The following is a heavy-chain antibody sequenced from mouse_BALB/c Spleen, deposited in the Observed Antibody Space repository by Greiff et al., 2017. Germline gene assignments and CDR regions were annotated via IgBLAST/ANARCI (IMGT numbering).Heavy chain of an antibody. D-gene: IGHD1-1*01. J-gene: IGHJ2*01. V-gene: IGHV5-4*02. CDR3: ARSITTVVARGFDY. CDR1: GFTFSDYY. Sequence: EVKLMESGGGLVKPGGSLKLSCAASGFTFSDYYMYWVRQTPEKRLEWVATISDGGSYTYYPDSVKGRFTISRDNAKNNLYLQMSSLKSEDTAMYYCARSITTVVARGFDYWGQGTTLTVSS. CDR2: ISDGGSYT.